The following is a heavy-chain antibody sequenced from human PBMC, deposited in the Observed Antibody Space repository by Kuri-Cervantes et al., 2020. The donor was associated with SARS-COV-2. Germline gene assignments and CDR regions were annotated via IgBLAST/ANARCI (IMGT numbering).Heavy chain of an antibody. CDR3: AREGLTNLWSLGDYSYMDV. J-gene: IGHJ6*03. D-gene: IGHD3-3*01. V-gene: IGHV3-30-3*01. Sequence: SLKISCAASGFTFSSYAMHWVRQAPGKGLEWVAVISYDGSNKYYADSVKGRFTISRDNAKSTLYLQINSPSAEDTAVYSCAREGLTNLWSLGDYSYMDVWGKGTTVTDSS. CDR2: ISYDGSNK. CDR1: GFTFSSYA.